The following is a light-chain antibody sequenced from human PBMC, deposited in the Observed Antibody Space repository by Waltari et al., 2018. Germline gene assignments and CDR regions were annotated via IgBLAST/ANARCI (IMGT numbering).Light chain of an antibody. J-gene: IGKJ1*01. CDR1: QSLVHSNGNTY. V-gene: IGKV2-30*02. CDR2: EVS. CDR3: MQGTHWPPWT. Sequence: DVVLTQSPLSLPVTLGQPASISCRSRQSLVHSNGNTYLSWLQQRPGQSPRRLIYEVSNRDSGVPDRFSGSGSGTDFTLKISRVEAEDIGVYYCMQGTHWPPWTFGQGTKVEIK.